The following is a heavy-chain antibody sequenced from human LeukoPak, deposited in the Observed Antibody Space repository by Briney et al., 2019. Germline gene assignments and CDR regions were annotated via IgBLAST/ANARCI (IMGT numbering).Heavy chain of an antibody. CDR2: ISAYNGNT. CDR3: ATYTHYYDSSVPYYFDY. CDR1: GYTFTSYG. D-gene: IGHD3-22*01. J-gene: IGHJ4*02. V-gene: IGHV1-18*01. Sequence: GASVKVSCKASGYTFTSYGISWVRQAPGQGLEWMGWISAYNGNTNYAQKLQGRVTMTTDTSTSTAYMELRSLRSDDTAVYYCATYTHYYDSSVPYYFDYWGQGTLVTVSS.